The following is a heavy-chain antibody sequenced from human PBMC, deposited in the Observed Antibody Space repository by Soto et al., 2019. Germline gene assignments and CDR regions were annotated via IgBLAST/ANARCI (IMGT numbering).Heavy chain of an antibody. CDR3: ARQWVDYYGSGSYYNCFDP. D-gene: IGHD3-10*01. J-gene: IGHJ5*02. Sequence: QLQLQESGPGLVKTSETLSLACTVSGGSISSANYYWGWIRQTPGKGLEWIGTSYHTGNTYHNPSLKSRVTISVDTSKNQFFLRLSSVTAADTAVYYCARQWVDYYGSGSYYNCFDPWGQGTLVTVSS. CDR2: SYHTGNT. V-gene: IGHV4-39*01. CDR1: GGSISSANYY.